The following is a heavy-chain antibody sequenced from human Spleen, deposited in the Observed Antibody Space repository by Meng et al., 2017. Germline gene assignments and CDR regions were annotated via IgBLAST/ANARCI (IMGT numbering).Heavy chain of an antibody. V-gene: IGHV4-4*07. CDR1: GVSTSRYY. D-gene: IGHD3-22*01. CDR3: ARDPYYYDSSGYPSWYFDL. J-gene: IGHJ2*01. Sequence: SETLSLTCSVSGVSTSRYYWNWIRQPAGRGLEWIGRMYVSGTTDYNPSLKSRVTMSLDTSKNQFSLRLTSVTAADTAVYYCARDPYYYDSSGYPSWYFDLWGRGTLVTVSS. CDR2: MYVSGTT.